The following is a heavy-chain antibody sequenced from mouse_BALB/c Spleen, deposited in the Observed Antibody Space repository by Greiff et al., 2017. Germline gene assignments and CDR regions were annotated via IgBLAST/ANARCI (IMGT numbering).Heavy chain of an antibody. V-gene: IGHV1-14*01. Sequence: VQLQQSGPELVKPGASVKMSCKASGYTFTSYVMHWVKQKPGQGLEWIGYINPYNDGTKYNEKFKGKATLTSDKSSSTAYMELSSLTSEDSAVYYSARAKYYYGSSDVAMDYWGEGTSVTVSS. D-gene: IGHD1-1*01. CDR3: ARAKYYYGSSDVAMDY. J-gene: IGHJ4*01. CDR1: GYTFTSYV. CDR2: INPYNDGT.